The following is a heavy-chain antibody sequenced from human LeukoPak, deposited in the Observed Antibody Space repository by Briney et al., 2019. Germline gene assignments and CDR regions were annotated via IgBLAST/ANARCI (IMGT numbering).Heavy chain of an antibody. CDR2: ISSSSSYI. J-gene: IGHJ4*02. Sequence: GGSLRPSCAASGFTFSSYSMNWVRQAPGKGLEWVSSISSSSSYIYYADSVKGRFTITRDNAKNSLYLQMNSLRAEDTAVYYCARVRNWNDGSVLDYWGQGTLVTVSS. D-gene: IGHD1-20*01. CDR3: ARVRNWNDGSVLDY. CDR1: GFTFSSYS. V-gene: IGHV3-21*01.